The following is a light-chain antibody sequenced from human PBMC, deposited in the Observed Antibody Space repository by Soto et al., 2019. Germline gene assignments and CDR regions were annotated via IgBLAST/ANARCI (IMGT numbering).Light chain of an antibody. V-gene: IGLV2-23*01. J-gene: IGLJ3*02. CDR2: EAT. CDR1: SSDIGSYNF. Sequence: QSALTQPASVSGSPGQSITISCTGTSSDIGSYNFVSWYQQRPGRAPKLMIFEATKRPSGVPPRFSGSKSGNTASLTISGLQAEDEADYYCCSYAGTSSWVFGGGTKVNVL. CDR3: CSYAGTSSWV.